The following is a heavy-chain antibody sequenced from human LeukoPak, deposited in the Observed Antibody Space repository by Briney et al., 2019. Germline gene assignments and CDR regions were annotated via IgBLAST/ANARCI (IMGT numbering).Heavy chain of an antibody. CDR3: AAGDVNLGAFDI. V-gene: IGHV1-58*01. J-gene: IGHJ3*02. CDR2: IVVGSGNT. CDR1: GFTFTSSA. D-gene: IGHD5-24*01. Sequence: SVKVSCKASGFTFTSSAVQWVRQARGQRLEWIGWIVVGSGNTNYAQKFRERVTITRDMSTSTAYMELSSLRSEDTAVYYCAAGDVNLGAFDIWGQGTMVTVSS.